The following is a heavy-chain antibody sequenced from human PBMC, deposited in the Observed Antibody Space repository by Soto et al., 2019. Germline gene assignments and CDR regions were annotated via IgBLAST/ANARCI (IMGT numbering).Heavy chain of an antibody. CDR3: ERALSSAAGLYFDF. V-gene: IGHV4-4*07. CDR1: GGSINTLY. J-gene: IGHJ4*02. D-gene: IGHD6-13*01. CDR2: IFSSGRT. Sequence: SETLSLTFPVSGGSINTLYWSWVRQPSGKGLEWIGRIFSSGRTNYNPSLKSRVTMSIDTSNNQFSLKLRSLTAADTAVYYCERALSSAAGLYFDFWGQGTLVPVYS.